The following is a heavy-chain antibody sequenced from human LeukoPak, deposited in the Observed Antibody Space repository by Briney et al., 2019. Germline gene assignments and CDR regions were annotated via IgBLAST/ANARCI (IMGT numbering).Heavy chain of an antibody. CDR2: ISGSGGNT. D-gene: IGHD2-2*01. V-gene: IGHV3-23*01. Sequence: PGGSLRLSCAASGFTFSSFPMSWVRQAPGKGLEWVSSISGSGGNTYYAASVEGRFTISRDYSKDTLSLQMNSLRAEDTAVYYCAKDYSYCSSTSCYSTPDAFDIWGQGTMVTVSS. CDR3: AKDYSYCSSTSCYSTPDAFDI. J-gene: IGHJ3*02. CDR1: GFTFSSFP.